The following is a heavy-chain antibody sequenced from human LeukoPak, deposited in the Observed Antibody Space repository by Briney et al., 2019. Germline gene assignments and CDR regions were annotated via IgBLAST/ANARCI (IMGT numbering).Heavy chain of an antibody. V-gene: IGHV4-34*01. CDR2: INHSGST. CDR3: ARGDYGDYPPYYYYYGMDV. Sequence: PSETLSLTCAVYGGSFSGYYWSWIRQPPGKGLEWIGEINHSGSTNYNPSLKSRVTISGDTSKNQFSLKLSSVTAADTAVYYRARGDYGDYPPYYYYYGMDVWGQGTTVTVSS. CDR1: GGSFSGYY. D-gene: IGHD4-17*01. J-gene: IGHJ6*02.